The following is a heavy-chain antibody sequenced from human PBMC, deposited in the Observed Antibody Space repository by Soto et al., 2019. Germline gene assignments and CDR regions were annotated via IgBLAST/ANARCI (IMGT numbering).Heavy chain of an antibody. J-gene: IGHJ1*01. V-gene: IGHV3-30*18. D-gene: IGHD6-19*01. CDR1: GFTFSSYG. CDR2: ISYDGSNK. CDR3: AKEQGIAVAGTVNFQH. Sequence: QVQLVESGGGVVQPGRSLRLSCAASGFTFSSYGMHWVRQAPGKGLEWVAVISYDGSNKYYADSVKGRFTISRDNSKNTLYLQMNSLRTEDTAVYYCAKEQGIAVAGTVNFQHWGQGTLVTVSS.